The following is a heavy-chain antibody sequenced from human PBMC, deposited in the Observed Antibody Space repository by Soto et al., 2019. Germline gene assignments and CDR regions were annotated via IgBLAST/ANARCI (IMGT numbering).Heavy chain of an antibody. V-gene: IGHV3-7*01. CDR3: AGQYYYDSSGYKGNP. D-gene: IGHD3-22*01. CDR1: GFTFSSYW. Sequence: PGGSLRLSCAASGFTFSSYWISWVRQAPGKGLEWVANIKQDGSEKYYVDSVKGRFTISRDNAKNSLYLQMNSLRAEDTAVYYCAGQYYYDSSGYKGNPWGQGTLVTV. J-gene: IGHJ5*02. CDR2: IKQDGSEK.